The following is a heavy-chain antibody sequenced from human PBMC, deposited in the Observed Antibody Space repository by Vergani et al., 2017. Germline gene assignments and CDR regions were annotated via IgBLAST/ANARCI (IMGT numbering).Heavy chain of an antibody. CDR1: GFSFNTYG. D-gene: IGHD4-17*01. Sequence: QVQLVESGGNVVQPGGSLRLYCATSGFSFNTYGAHWVRQAPGKGLEWVAFIGYDGRIKYNVDSVKGRFTISRDTSKKTLSLQMRSLRADDTAVYYCAKDGRESSDYGYFDYWGQGTRVTVSS. J-gene: IGHJ4*02. CDR2: IGYDGRIK. V-gene: IGHV3-30*02. CDR3: AKDGRESSDYGYFDY.